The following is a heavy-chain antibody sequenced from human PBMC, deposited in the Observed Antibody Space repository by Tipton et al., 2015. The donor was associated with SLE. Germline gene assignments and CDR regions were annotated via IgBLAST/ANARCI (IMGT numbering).Heavy chain of an antibody. CDR3: ARGQYQLLF. D-gene: IGHD2-15*01. J-gene: IGHJ4*02. CDR2: ISYSGNT. Sequence: TLSLTCSVSFVSINTYYWTWIRQPPGKGLEWIGFISYSGNTNYNRSLKNRVTISSDTSKNQVSLKLTSVTVADTAVYYCARGQYQLLFWGQGAPVTVSS. V-gene: IGHV4-59*01. CDR1: FVSINTYY.